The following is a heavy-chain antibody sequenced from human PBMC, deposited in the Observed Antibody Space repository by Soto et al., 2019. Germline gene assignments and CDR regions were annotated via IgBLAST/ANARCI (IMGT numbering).Heavy chain of an antibody. V-gene: IGHV4-39*01. CDR3: ARNPYFQYYYDSSGYYYFDY. CDR1: GGSISSSSYY. Sequence: PSETLSLTCTVSGGSISSSSYYWGWIRQPPGKGLEWIGSIYYSGSTYYNPSLKSRVTISVDTSKNQFSLKLSSVTAADTAVYYCARNPYFQYYYDSSGYYYFDYWRQGTLVTVSS. D-gene: IGHD3-22*01. J-gene: IGHJ4*02. CDR2: IYYSGST.